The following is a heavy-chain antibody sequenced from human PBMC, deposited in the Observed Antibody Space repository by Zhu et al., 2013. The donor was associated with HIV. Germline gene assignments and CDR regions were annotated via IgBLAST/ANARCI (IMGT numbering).Heavy chain of an antibody. Sequence: GNYLHWVADRPLGRRYVEWMGWINPNNAATTFAQRFEGRVTMTRDTSITTSYMEISSLRSDDTALYYCARAVSGSYHSPLNYWGQGTLVTVSS. J-gene: IGHJ4*02. CDR2: INPNNAAT. D-gene: IGHD3-10*01. V-gene: IGHV1-2*02. CDR1: GNY. CDR3: ARAVSGSYHSPLNY.